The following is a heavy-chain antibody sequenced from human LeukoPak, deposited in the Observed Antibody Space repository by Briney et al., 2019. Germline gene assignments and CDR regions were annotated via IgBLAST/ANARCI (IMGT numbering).Heavy chain of an antibody. Sequence: SETLSLTCTVSGGSISSYYWSWIRQPPGKGLEWIGYIYYSGSTYYNPSLRSRVTISVDTSKNQFSLKLSSVTAADTAVYYCARDLWHIARYGHYMDVWGKGTTVTISS. CDR1: GGSISSYY. V-gene: IGHV4-59*01. CDR2: IYYSGST. J-gene: IGHJ6*03. CDR3: ARDLWHIARYGHYMDV. D-gene: IGHD2-21*01.